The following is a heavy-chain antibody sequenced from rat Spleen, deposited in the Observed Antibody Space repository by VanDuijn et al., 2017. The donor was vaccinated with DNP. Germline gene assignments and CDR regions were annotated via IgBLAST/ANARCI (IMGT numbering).Heavy chain of an antibody. D-gene: IGHD1-1*01. CDR1: GFTFSDYY. CDR3: ATDRATVPFAS. V-gene: IGHV5-20*01. CDR2: ISYDGGST. J-gene: IGHJ3*01. Sequence: EVQLVESGGGLVQPGRSLKLSCAASGFTFSDYYMAWVRQAPTKGLEWVAYISYDGGSTYHRDSVKGRFAISRDDAKRTLYLQMDSLRSEDTATYYCATDRATVPFASWGQGTLVTVSS.